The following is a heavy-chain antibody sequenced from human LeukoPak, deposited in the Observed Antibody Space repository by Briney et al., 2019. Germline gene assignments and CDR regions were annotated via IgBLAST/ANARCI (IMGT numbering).Heavy chain of an antibody. V-gene: IGHV3-23*01. CDR3: AKDVGKWESLHFFDY. CDR2: ISGSGAST. CDR1: GFTLSTNA. J-gene: IGHJ4*02. D-gene: IGHD1-26*01. Sequence: GGSLRLSCLTSGFTLSTNAVSWVRQAPGKGLEWISGISGSGASTYYAGSVKGRFTISRDDSRNTLYLQMNSLRGDDTAVYYCAKDVGKWESLHFFDYWGQGTLVTVSS.